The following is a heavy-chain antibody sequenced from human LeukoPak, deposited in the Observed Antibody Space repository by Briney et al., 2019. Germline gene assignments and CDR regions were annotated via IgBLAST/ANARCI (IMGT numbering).Heavy chain of an antibody. CDR3: ARAWELLNQAWFDP. V-gene: IGHV4-38-2*02. CDR2: IYHSGST. D-gene: IGHD1-26*01. CDR1: GYSISSRYY. J-gene: IGHJ5*02. Sequence: SETLSLTCTVSGYSISSRYYWGWIRPPPGKGLEWIGSIYHSGSTYYNPSLKSRVTISVDTSKNQFSLKLSSVTAADTAVYYCARAWELLNQAWFDPWGQGTLVTVSS.